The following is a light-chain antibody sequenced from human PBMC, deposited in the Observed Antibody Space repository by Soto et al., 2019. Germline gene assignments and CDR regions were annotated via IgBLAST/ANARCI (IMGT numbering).Light chain of an antibody. CDR3: QQSGT. CDR2: DAS. J-gene: IGKJ2*01. CDR1: QSISSW. V-gene: IGKV1-5*01. Sequence: DIQMTQSPSTLSASVGDRVTITCRASQSISSWLAWYQQKPGKAPKLLIYDASSLESGVPSRFSGSGSGTEFTLTISSLQPDDFATYYCQQSGTFGQGTKLEIK.